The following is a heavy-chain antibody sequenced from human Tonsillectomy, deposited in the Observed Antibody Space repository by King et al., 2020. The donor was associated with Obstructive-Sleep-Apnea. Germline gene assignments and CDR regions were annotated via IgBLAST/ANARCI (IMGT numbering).Heavy chain of an antibody. V-gene: IGHV3-9*01. Sequence: QLVQSGGGLVQPGRSLRLSCAASGFTFDDYAMHWVRQAPGKGLEWVSGISWNSGSIGYADSVKGRFTIARDNAKNSRYLQMNSLIAEDTALYYCSKGVVGDTDTPIDYWGQGTLVTVSS. CDR3: SKGVVGDTDTPIDY. D-gene: IGHD5-18*01. J-gene: IGHJ4*02. CDR2: ISWNSGSI. CDR1: GFTFDDYA.